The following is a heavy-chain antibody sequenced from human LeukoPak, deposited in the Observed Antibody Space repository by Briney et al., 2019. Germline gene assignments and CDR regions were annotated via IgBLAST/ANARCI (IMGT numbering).Heavy chain of an antibody. V-gene: IGHV3-21*01. CDR3: AKDHGLLWFGELPSDAFDI. J-gene: IGHJ3*02. D-gene: IGHD3-10*01. Sequence: GGSLRLSCAASGFTFSSYSMNWVRQAPGKGLEWVSSISSSSSYIYYADSVKGRFTISRDNSKNTLYLQMNSLRAEDMAVYYCAKDHGLLWFGELPSDAFDIWGQGTMVTVSS. CDR1: GFTFSSYS. CDR2: ISSSSSYI.